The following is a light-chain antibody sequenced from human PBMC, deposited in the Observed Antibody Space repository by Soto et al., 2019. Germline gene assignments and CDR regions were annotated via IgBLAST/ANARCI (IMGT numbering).Light chain of an antibody. J-gene: IGLJ3*02. V-gene: IGLV2-14*01. CDR3: SSYTPRSTWV. CDR2: EVS. Sequence: QSALSQPASVSASPGQSITISCSGSSSDVGGYNYVSWYQWHPGKAPKLVIYEVSDRPSGVSDRFSGSKSGNTASLTISALQPEDEANYYCSSYTPRSTWVFGGGTQLTVL. CDR1: SSDVGGYNY.